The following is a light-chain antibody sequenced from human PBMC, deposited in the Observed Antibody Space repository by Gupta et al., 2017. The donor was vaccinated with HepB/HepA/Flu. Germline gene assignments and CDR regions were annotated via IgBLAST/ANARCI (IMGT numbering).Light chain of an antibody. J-gene: IGLJ3*02. CDR2: DVS. V-gene: IGLV2-14*03. CDR3: CSDTSSSPWV. Sequence: QSALPQPASVSGSPGQSITISCTGTSSDVGGYKYVSWYQQHPGKAPKIMIYDVSNRPSGVSNRFSGSTSGNTASLTISGLQAEDEADYYCCSDTSSSPWVCGGGTNLTVL. CDR1: SSDVGGYKY.